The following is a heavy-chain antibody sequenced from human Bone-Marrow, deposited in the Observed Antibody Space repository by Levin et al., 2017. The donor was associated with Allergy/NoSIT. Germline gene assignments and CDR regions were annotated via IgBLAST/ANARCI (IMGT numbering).Heavy chain of an antibody. CDR2: IYSGGDT. D-gene: IGHD6-19*01. Sequence: GGSLRLSCAASGFTVSSNYMSWVRQAPGKGLEWVSVIYSGGDTKHTESVKGRFSISRDTSKNTLYLQMNSLRVEDQAGYYCAKCSGWYGKGYFYLWGRGTLVTVSS. CDR3: AKCSGWYGKGYFYL. V-gene: IGHV3-53*01. CDR1: GFTVSSNY. J-gene: IGHJ2*01.